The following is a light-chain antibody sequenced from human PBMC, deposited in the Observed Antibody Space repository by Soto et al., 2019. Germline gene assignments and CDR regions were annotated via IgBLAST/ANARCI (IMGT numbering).Light chain of an antibody. Sequence: EIVMTQSPATLSVSPGERVTLSCRASQRVSSNLAWYQQKPGQAPRLLIYGASTRATCVPARFSGSGSGTEFNLTIRSLQSEDFAVYYCQQYNNWPPLFTFGPGTKVDIK. CDR3: QQYNNWPPLFT. CDR2: GAS. J-gene: IGKJ3*01. CDR1: QRVSSN. V-gene: IGKV3-15*01.